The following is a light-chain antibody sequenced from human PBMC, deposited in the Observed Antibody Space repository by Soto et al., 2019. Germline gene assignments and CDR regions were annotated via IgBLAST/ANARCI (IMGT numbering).Light chain of an antibody. CDR1: SSDVGSYNL. CDR2: EGD. Sequence: QSALTQPASVSGSSGQSITISCTGTSSDVGSYNLVSWHQHHPGQAPTLIIYEGDKRPSGVSNRFSGSKSGNTASLTISGLQAEDEADYYCCSYALGSTLVFGGGTKLTVL. CDR3: CSYALGSTLV. J-gene: IGLJ2*01. V-gene: IGLV2-23*01.